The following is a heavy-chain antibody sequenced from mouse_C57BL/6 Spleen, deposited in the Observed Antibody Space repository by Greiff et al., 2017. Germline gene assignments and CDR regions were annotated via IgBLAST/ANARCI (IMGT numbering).Heavy chain of an antibody. Sequence: EVKLMESGGGLVKPGGSLKLSCAASGFTFSSYAMSWVRQTPEKRLEWVATISDGGSYTYYPDNVKGRFTISRDNAKNNLYLQMSHLKSEDTAMYYCARDSSYWYFDVWGTGTTVTVSS. CDR1: GFTFSSYA. CDR2: ISDGGSYT. V-gene: IGHV5-4*01. CDR3: ARDSSYWYFDV. J-gene: IGHJ1*03. D-gene: IGHD1-1*01.